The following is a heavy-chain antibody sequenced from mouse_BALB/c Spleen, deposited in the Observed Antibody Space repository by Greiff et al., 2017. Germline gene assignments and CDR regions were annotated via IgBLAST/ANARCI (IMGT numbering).Heavy chain of an antibody. CDR1: GFSLTSYG. CDR2: IWAGGST. D-gene: IGHD1-1*01. Sequence: VKLMESGPGLVAPSQSLSITCTVSGFSLTSYGVHWVRQPPGKGLEWLGIIWAGGSTNYNSALMSRLSISKDNSKSQVFLKMNSLQTDDTAMYYCARKNYGSSLDVWGAGTTVTVSS. V-gene: IGHV2-9*02. J-gene: IGHJ1*01. CDR3: ARKNYGSSLDV.